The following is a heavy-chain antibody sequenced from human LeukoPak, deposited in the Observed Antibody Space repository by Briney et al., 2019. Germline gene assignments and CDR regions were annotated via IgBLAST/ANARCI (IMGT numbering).Heavy chain of an antibody. V-gene: IGHV4-59*01. CDR3: ARGKQQLPNWFDP. Sequence: PSETLSLTCTVSGGSISSYYWSWIRQPPGKGLEWIGYIYYSGSTNYNPSLKSRVTISVDTSKNQFSLKLSSVTAADTAVYYCARGKQQLPNWFDPWGQGTLVTVSS. CDR1: GGSISSYY. J-gene: IGHJ5*02. CDR2: IYYSGST. D-gene: IGHD6-13*01.